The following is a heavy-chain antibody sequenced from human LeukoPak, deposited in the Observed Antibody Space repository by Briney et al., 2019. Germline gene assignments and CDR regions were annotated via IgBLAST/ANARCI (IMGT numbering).Heavy chain of an antibody. V-gene: IGHV3-33*01. D-gene: IGHD3-22*01. Sequence: GSLRLSCSASGFTFSSFGIHWVRQAPGKGLEWGAVIWYDGSNKYYADSVKGRFTISRDNSKNTLYLQMNSLRAEDTAVYYCARDSYYDSSGYVDYWGQGTLVTVSS. CDR3: ARDSYYDSSGYVDY. CDR2: IWYDGSNK. CDR1: GFTFSSFG. J-gene: IGHJ4*02.